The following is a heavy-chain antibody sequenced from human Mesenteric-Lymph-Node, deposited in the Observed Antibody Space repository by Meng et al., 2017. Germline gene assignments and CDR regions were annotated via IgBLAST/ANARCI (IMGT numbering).Heavy chain of an antibody. CDR2: ISYDGSNK. J-gene: IGHJ4*02. Sequence: GGSLRLSCAASGFTFSSYAVHWVRQAPGKGLEWVAVISYDGSNKYYADSVKGRFTISRDNSKNTLYLQMNSLRAEDTAVYYCARARSENWGRFEYWGQGTLVTVSS. V-gene: IGHV3-30*04. CDR3: ARARSENWGRFEY. CDR1: GFTFSSYA. D-gene: IGHD7-27*01.